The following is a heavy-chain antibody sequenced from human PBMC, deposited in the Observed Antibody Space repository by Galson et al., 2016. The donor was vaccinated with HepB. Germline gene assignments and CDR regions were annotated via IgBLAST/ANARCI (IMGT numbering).Heavy chain of an antibody. Sequence: CAIFGHSVSSNFPAWYLIRQSPSTGLEWLGKTYYICKWYNDHAVSVQRRITINPDTSKSQFSLQLNSVTPEDTAVYYCARDTPWLAGGYYYYVMDVWGQGTTVTVS. V-gene: IGHV6-1*01. D-gene: IGHD6-19*01. CDR1: GHSVSSNFPA. CDR3: ARDTPWLAGGYYYYVMDV. J-gene: IGHJ6*02. CDR2: TYYICKWYN.